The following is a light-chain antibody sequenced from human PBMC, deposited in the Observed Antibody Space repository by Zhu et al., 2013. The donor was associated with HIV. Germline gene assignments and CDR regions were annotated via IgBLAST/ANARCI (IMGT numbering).Light chain of an antibody. CDR1: QSISSW. Sequence: DIQMTQSPSTLSASVGDRVTITCRASQSISSWLAWYQQKPGKAPKLLIYDASSLQSGVPSRFSGSGSGTEFTLTISSLQPDDFATYYCQQYNTYRTFGQGTKVEIK. V-gene: IGKV1-5*01. CDR3: QQYNTYRT. J-gene: IGKJ1*01. CDR2: DAS.